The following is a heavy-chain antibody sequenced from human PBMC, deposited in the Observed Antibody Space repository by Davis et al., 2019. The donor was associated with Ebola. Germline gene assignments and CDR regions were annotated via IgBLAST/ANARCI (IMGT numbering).Heavy chain of an antibody. V-gene: IGHV4-59*01. J-gene: IGHJ6*04. CDR1: GGSISSYY. CDR2: IYYSGST. Sequence: SETLSLTCTVSGGSISSYYWSWIRQPPGKGLEWIGYIYYSGSTNYNPSLKSRVTISVDTSKNQFSLKLSSVTAADTAVYYCARDRSDSSGYYLYYYYGMDVWGKGTTVTVSS. D-gene: IGHD3-22*01. CDR3: ARDRSDSSGYYLYYYYGMDV.